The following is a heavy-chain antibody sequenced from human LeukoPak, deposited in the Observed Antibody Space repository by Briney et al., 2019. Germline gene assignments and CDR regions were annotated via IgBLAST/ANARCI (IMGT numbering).Heavy chain of an antibody. CDR2: TRNKVNSYTT. J-gene: IGHJ4*02. V-gene: IGHV3-72*01. Sequence: GGSLRLSCAASGFTVSNKYMSWVRQAPGKGLEWVGRTRNKVNSYTTEYAASVKGRFTISRDDSKNSLYLQMNSLKTEDTAVYYCVAMIRGVGYWGQGTLVTVSS. CDR3: VAMIRGVGY. CDR1: GFTVSNKY. D-gene: IGHD3-10*01.